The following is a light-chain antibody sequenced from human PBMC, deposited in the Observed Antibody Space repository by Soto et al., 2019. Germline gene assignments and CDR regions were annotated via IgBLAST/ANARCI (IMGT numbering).Light chain of an antibody. Sequence: QSVLTQPPSVSGAPGQRVTISCTGAGSNFGAGYVVHGYQQLPGTAPKLLIFGNSNRPSGVPDRFSGSKSGPSASLAITGLQAEDEADYYCQSYDSSLSGVVFGGGTKLTVL. CDR3: QSYDSSLSGVV. J-gene: IGLJ2*01. CDR1: GSNFGAGYV. V-gene: IGLV1-40*01. CDR2: GNS.